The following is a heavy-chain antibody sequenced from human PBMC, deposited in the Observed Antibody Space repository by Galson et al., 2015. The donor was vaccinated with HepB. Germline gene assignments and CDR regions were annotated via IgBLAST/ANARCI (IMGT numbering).Heavy chain of an antibody. J-gene: IGHJ5*02. CDR3: AREWMNWFDP. CDR2: IIPILGIA. V-gene: IGHV1-69*04. Sequence: SVKVSCKASGGTFSSYTISWVRQAPGQGLEWTGRIIPILGIANCAQKFQGRVTITADKSTSTAHMELSSLRSEDTAVYYCAREWMNWFDPWGQGTLVTVSS. CDR1: GGTFSSYT. D-gene: IGHD5-12*01.